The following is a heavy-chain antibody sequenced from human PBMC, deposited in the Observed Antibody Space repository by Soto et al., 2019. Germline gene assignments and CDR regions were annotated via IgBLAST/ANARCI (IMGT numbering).Heavy chain of an antibody. J-gene: IGHJ5*02. CDR3: ARESAATRLNWFDP. Sequence: PSGTLSLTCAFSGCSISSGGYYWSWVRQHPGKGLEWIGYIYYSGSTYYNPSLKSRVTISVDTSKNQFSLKLSSVTAADTAVYYCARESAATRLNWFDPWGQGTLVTLSS. CDR2: IYYSGST. CDR1: GCSISSGGYY. V-gene: IGHV4-31*11. D-gene: IGHD2-2*01.